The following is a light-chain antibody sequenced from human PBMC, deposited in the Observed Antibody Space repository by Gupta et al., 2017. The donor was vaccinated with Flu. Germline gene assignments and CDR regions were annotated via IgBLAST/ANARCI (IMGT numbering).Light chain of an antibody. CDR3: QQDDANPLT. CDR1: QSILYSSNNKNC. CDR2: WAS. Sequence: DIVMTQSPDSLAVSLGERATINCKSSQSILYSSNNKNCLAWYQQKPGQPPKLLIYWASTRESGVPHRFSGAGSGTDFTLTISSLQAEDVAVYYCQQDDANPLTFGGGAKVEIK. J-gene: IGKJ4*01. V-gene: IGKV4-1*01.